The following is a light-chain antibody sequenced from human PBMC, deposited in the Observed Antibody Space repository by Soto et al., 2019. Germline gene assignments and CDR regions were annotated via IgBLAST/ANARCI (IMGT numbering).Light chain of an antibody. V-gene: IGLV2-14*01. CDR1: SSDVGGYKY. J-gene: IGLJ1*01. CDR2: EVS. Sequence: QSALTQPASVSGSPGQSITISCTGTSSDVGGYKYVSWYQQHPGKVPKLMIYEVSNRPSGVSNRFSGSKSGNTASLTISGLQAEDDADYYCSSYTRSSTRVFGTGTKVTVL. CDR3: SSYTRSSTRV.